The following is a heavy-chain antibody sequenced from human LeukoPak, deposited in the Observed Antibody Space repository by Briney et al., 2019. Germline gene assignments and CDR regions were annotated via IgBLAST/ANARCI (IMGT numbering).Heavy chain of an antibody. CDR3: ARGGDRGYSYGTFDY. CDR2: INPSGGST. Sequence: ASVKVSCKASGYTFTSYYMHWVRQAPGQGLEWMGIINPSGGSTSYAQKFQGRVTMTRDMSASTVYMELSSLRSEDTAVYYCARGGDRGYSYGTFDYWGQGTLVTVSS. V-gene: IGHV1-46*01. CDR1: GYTFTSYY. D-gene: IGHD5-18*01. J-gene: IGHJ4*02.